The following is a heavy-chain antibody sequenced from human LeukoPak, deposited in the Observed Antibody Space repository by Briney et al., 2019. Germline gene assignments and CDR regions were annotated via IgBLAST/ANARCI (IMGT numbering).Heavy chain of an antibody. CDR1: GFTFSSYG. Sequence: GGSLRLSCAASGFTFSSYGMHWVRQAPGKGLEWVAFIRYDGSNKYYADSVKGRFTISRDNSKNTLYLQMNSLRAEDTAVYYCAKDRLGWNYGAPDPNHLDYWGQGTLVTVSS. CDR2: IRYDGSNK. V-gene: IGHV3-30*02. D-gene: IGHD1-7*01. CDR3: AKDRLGWNYGAPDPNHLDY. J-gene: IGHJ4*02.